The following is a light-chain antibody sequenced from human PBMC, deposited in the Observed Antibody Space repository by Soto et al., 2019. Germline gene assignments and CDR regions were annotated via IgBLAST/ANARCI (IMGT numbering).Light chain of an antibody. V-gene: IGLV2-23*01. CDR3: CSYAGSTTWV. CDR1: SSNVGSYNV. CDR2: EGT. J-gene: IGLJ3*02. Sequence: QSVLTQPASVSGSPGQSITISCTGTSSNVGSYNVVSWYQHHPGKAPKLMIYEGTKRPSGVSDRFSGSKSGTTASLTISGLQAEDEADYYCCSYAGSTTWVFGGGTKVTVL.